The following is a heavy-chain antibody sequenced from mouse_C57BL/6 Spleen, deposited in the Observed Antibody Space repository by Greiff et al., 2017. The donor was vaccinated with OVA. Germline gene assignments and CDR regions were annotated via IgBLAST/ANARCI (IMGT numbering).Heavy chain of an antibody. J-gene: IGHJ4*01. CDR1: GFTFSSYA. V-gene: IGHV5-9-1*02. CDR3: TRAVYGNSYYYAMDY. CDR2: ISSGGDYI. Sequence: EVKLMESGEGLVKPGGSLKLSCAASGFTFSSYAMSWVRQTPEKRLEWVAYISSGGDYIYYADTVKGRFTISRDNARNTLYLQMSSLKSEDTAMYYCTRAVYGNSYYYAMDYWGQGTSVTVSS. D-gene: IGHD2-10*02.